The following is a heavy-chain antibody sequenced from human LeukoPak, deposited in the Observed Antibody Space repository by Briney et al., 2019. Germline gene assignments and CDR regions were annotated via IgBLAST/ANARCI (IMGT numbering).Heavy chain of an antibody. V-gene: IGHV4-34*01. CDR3: ARNNRRYFDY. J-gene: IGHJ4*02. Sequence: SETLSLTCAVYGGSFSGYYWSWIRQPPGKGLEWIGEINHSGSTNYNPSLKGRVTISVDTSKNQFSLKLSSVTAADTAVYYCARNNRRYFDYWGQETLVTVSS. CDR2: INHSGST. CDR1: GGSFSGYY. D-gene: IGHD1-14*01.